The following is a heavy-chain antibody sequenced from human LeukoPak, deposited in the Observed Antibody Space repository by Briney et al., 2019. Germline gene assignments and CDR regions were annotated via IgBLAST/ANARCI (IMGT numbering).Heavy chain of an antibody. CDR3: ARVYGGADYFDY. V-gene: IGHV3-38-3*01. CDR1: GFSVSSNE. CDR2: ISGGST. J-gene: IGHJ4*02. Sequence: GGSLRLSCAASGFSVSSNEMRWVRQAPGKGLEWVSSISGGSTYYADSRKGRFTISRDNSKNTLYLQMNSLRAEDTAVYYCARVYGGADYFDYWGQGTLVTVSS. D-gene: IGHD4-23*01.